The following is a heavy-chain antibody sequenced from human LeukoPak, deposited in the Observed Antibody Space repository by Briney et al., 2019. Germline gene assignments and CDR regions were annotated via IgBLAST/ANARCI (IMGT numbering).Heavy chain of an antibody. D-gene: IGHD2-2*01. CDR1: GGSFSGYY. Sequence: SETLSLTCAVYGGSFSGYYWSWIRQPPGKGLEWIGEINHSGSTNYNPSLKSRVTISVDTSKNQFSLKLSSVTAADTAVYYCARLPYCSSTSCVDYWGQGTLVTVSS. J-gene: IGHJ4*02. CDR3: ARLPYCSSTSCVDY. CDR2: INHSGST. V-gene: IGHV4-34*01.